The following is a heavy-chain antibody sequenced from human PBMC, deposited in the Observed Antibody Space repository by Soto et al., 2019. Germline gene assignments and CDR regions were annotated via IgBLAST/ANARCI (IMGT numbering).Heavy chain of an antibody. CDR1: GYTFTSYG. V-gene: IGHV1-18*01. CDR2: ISAYNGNT. J-gene: IGHJ5*02. Sequence: ASVKVSCKVSGYTFTSYGISWVRQAPGQGLEWMGWISAYNGNTNYAQKLQGRVTMTTDTSTSTAYMELRSLRSDNTAVYYCARASRLSSSQRGYWFDPWGQGTLVTVSS. D-gene: IGHD6-6*01. CDR3: ARASRLSSSQRGYWFDP.